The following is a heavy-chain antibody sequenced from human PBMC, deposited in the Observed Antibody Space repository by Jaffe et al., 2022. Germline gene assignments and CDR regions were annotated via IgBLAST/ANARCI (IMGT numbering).Heavy chain of an antibody. J-gene: IGHJ5*02. V-gene: IGHV3-23*01. D-gene: IGHD1-1*01. CDR3: AKDPLWESDPNDGWFDP. Sequence: EVQLLESGGGLVQPGGSLRLSCAASGFTFSSYAMSWVRQAPGKGLEWVSAISGSGGSTYYADSVKGRFTISRDNSKNTLYLQMNSLRAEDTAVYYCAKDPLWESDPNDGWFDPWGQGTLVTVSS. CDR2: ISGSGGST. CDR1: GFTFSSYA.